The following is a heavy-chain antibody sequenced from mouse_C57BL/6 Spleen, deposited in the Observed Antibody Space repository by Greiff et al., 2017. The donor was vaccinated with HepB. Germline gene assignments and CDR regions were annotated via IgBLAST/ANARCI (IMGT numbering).Heavy chain of an antibody. D-gene: IGHD2-1*01. CDR3: ARGTYGNAFAY. CDR2: ISYSGST. CDR1: GYSITSGYD. Sequence: EVKLEESGPGMVKPSQSLSLTCTVTGYSITSGYDWHWIRHFPGNKLEWMGYISYSGSTNYNPSLKSRISITHDTSKNHFFLKLNSVTTEDTATYYCARGTYGNAFAYWGQGTLVTVSA. J-gene: IGHJ3*01. V-gene: IGHV3-1*01.